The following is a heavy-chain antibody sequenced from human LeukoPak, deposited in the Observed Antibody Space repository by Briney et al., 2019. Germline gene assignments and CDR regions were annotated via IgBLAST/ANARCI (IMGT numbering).Heavy chain of an antibody. CDR1: GGTFNTYT. CDR3: ARESPHSSGWDNSLDI. Sequence: ASVKVSCKASGGTFNTYTFHWVRQAPGQGLEWVGRIIPMLEITNYPQKLQGRGTITADESTSAAYMELSSLTSEDTAVYYCARESPHSSGWDNSLDIWGQGTMVTVSS. D-gene: IGHD6-19*01. CDR2: IIPMLEIT. V-gene: IGHV1-69*04. J-gene: IGHJ3*02.